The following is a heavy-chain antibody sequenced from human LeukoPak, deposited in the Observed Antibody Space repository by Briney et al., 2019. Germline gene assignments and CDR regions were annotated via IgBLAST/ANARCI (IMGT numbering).Heavy chain of an antibody. V-gene: IGHV1-2*02. Sequence: GASVKVSCKASGYTFTGYYMHWVRQAPGQGLEWMGWINPNSGGTNYAQKFQGRVTMTRDTSISTAYMELSRLRSDDTAVYYCARVPTYYYYSMDVWGQRTTVTVSS. CDR2: INPNSGGT. J-gene: IGHJ6*02. CDR3: ARVPTYYYYSMDV. D-gene: IGHD1-26*01. CDR1: GYTFTGYY.